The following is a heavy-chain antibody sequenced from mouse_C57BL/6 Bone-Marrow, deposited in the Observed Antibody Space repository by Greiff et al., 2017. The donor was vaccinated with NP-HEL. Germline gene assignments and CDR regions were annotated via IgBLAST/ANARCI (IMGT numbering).Heavy chain of an antibody. CDR3: ARDPLRPFDY. Sequence: EVQGVESGGGLVKPGGSLKLSCAASGFTFSSYAMSWVRQTPEKRLEWVATISDGGSYTYYPDNVKGRFTISRDNAKNNLYLQMSHLKSEDTAMYYCARDPLRPFDYWGQGTTLTVSS. CDR2: ISDGGSYT. CDR1: GFTFSSYA. V-gene: IGHV5-4*01. J-gene: IGHJ2*01.